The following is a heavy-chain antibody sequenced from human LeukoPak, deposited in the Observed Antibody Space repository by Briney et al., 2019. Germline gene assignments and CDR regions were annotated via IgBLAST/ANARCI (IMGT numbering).Heavy chain of an antibody. J-gene: IGHJ4*02. CDR1: GFIFYSYA. CDR2: ITSSGSST. CDR3: TRGPGYDYVWGTYRADY. V-gene: IGHV3-64*01. D-gene: IGHD3-16*02. Sequence: GGSLRLSCAASGFIFYSYAMHWVRQAPGRGLEYVSAITSSGSSTFYANSVKGRFTISRDNSKNTLYLQMGSLRPDDMAVYYRTRGPGYDYVWGTYRADYWGQGILVTVSS.